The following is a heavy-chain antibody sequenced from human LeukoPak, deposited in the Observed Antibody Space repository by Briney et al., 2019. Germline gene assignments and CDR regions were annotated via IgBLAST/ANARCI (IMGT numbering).Heavy chain of an antibody. CDR3: ARGPHSSGYYGHYFDY. J-gene: IGHJ4*02. CDR2: ISGSGSTI. Sequence: TGGSLRLSCAASGFNLNSYEMNWVRQAPGKGLEWVSYISGSGSTIYYADSVKGRFTISGDNAKNSLYLQMNSLRAEDTAVYYCARGPHSSGYYGHYFDYWGQGTLVTVSS. V-gene: IGHV3-48*03. CDR1: GFNLNSYE. D-gene: IGHD3-22*01.